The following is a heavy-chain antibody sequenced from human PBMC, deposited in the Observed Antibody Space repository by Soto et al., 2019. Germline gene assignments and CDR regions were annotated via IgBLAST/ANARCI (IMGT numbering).Heavy chain of an antibody. CDR2: IKRKHEGGTT. CDR1: AFTFNNAW. V-gene: IGHV3-15*07. Sequence: VQVVESGGDLVKPGGSLRLSCAVSAFTFNNAWMNWVRQAPGKGLEWVGRIKRKHEGGTTDYAGPVKGRFTISRDDSRNTMFLQMNSLQTDDTAVYYCTADTIMTTDYGMDVWGQGTTVTVSS. CDR3: TADTIMTTDYGMDV. D-gene: IGHD4-17*01. J-gene: IGHJ6*02.